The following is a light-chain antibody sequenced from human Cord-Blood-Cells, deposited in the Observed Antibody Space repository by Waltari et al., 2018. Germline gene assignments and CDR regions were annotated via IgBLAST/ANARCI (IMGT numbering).Light chain of an antibody. J-gene: IGLJ3*02. Sequence: QSALTQPPSASGSPGQSVTISCTGTSSDVGGYNYVSWYQQHPGKAPKLVIYEVRQRPSGVPDRFSGSKSGNTASLTVSGLQAEDEADYYCSSYAGSNNWVFGGGTKLTVL. CDR3: SSYAGSNNWV. CDR2: EVR. CDR1: SSDVGGYNY. V-gene: IGLV2-8*01.